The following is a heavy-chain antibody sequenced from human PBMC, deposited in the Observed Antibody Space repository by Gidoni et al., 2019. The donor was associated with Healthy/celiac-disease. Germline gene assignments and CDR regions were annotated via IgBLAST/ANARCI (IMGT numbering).Heavy chain of an antibody. D-gene: IGHD1-26*01. V-gene: IGHV3-15*01. J-gene: IGHJ4*02. Sequence: EVQLVESGGGLVKPGGSLRLSCAASGFTFSNAWMSWVRQAPGKGLEWVGRIKSKTDGGTTDYAAPVKGRFTISRDDSKNTLYLQMNSLKTEDTAVYYCTTDQEPVGATRWRFDYWGQGTLVTVSS. CDR1: GFTFSNAW. CDR3: TTDQEPVGATRWRFDY. CDR2: IKSKTDGGTT.